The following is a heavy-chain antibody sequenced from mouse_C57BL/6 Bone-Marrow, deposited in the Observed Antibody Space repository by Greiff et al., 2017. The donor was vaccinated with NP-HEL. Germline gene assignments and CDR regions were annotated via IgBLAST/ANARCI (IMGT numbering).Heavy chain of an antibody. CDR2: IDPSDSET. Sequence: QVQLQQPGAELVRPGSSVKLSCKASGYTFTSYWMHWVKQRPIQGLEWIGNIDPSDSETHYNQKFKDKATLTVDKSSSTAYMQLSSLTSEDSAVYYCARGVYYGSSHFDYWGQGTTLTVSS. J-gene: IGHJ2*01. CDR3: ARGVYYGSSHFDY. CDR1: GYTFTSYW. D-gene: IGHD1-1*01. V-gene: IGHV1-52*01.